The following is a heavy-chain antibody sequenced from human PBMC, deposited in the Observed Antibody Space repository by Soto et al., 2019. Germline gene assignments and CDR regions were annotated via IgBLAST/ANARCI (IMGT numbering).Heavy chain of an antibody. J-gene: IGHJ5*02. CDR2: IYWNDDK. V-gene: IGHV2-5*01. CDR1: GFSLSSSGAS. D-gene: IGHD3-3*01. Sequence: SGPTLVNPTQTLTLTCSFAGFSLSSSGASVGWIRQPPGKALEWLALIYWNDDKRLNPSLKSRPTVTKDTSKDQVVLTMTNMDPVDTATYYCAHSSTTTIFGVVIPSNWFDPWGQGTLVTVSS. CDR3: AHSSTTTIFGVVIPSNWFDP.